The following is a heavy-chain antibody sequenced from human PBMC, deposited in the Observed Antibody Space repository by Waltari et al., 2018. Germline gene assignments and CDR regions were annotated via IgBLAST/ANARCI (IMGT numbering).Heavy chain of an antibody. CDR3: ARCPIAVAGTFDY. J-gene: IGHJ4*02. CDR2: INHSGST. Sequence: QVQLQQWGAGLLKPSATLSLTCAVYGGSFSGYYWRWIRQPPGKGLEWIGEINHSGSTNYNPSLKSRVTISVDTSKNQFSLKLSSVTAADTAVYYCARCPIAVAGTFDYWGQGTLVTVSS. V-gene: IGHV4-34*01. CDR1: GGSFSGYY. D-gene: IGHD6-19*01.